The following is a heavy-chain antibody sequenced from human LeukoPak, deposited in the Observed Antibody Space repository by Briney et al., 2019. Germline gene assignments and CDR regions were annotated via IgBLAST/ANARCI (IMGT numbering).Heavy chain of an antibody. V-gene: IGHV4-4*02. CDR2: IYHSGST. CDR3: ARDRPAIAARDTSDYYYYYMDV. D-gene: IGHD6-6*01. Sequence: TSETLSLTCAVSGGSISSSNWWSWVRQPPGKGLEWIGEIYHSGSTNYNPSLKSRVTISVDKSKNQFSLKLSSVTAADTAVYYCARDRPAIAARDTSDYYYYYMDVWGKGTTVTVSS. J-gene: IGHJ6*03. CDR1: GGSISSSNW.